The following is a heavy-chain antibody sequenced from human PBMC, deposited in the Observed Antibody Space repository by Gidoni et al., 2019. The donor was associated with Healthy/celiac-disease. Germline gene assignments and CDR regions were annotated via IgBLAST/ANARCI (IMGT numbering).Heavy chain of an antibody. CDR3: ARGAHGDYYYYVMDV. Sequence: QVQLQQWGAALFEPAEALSHTCAVSGVYVTGYYWRWIRQPPGKGLEWIGEINHSGSTNYNPSLNSRVTISVYTSNTQFALQLSSVTAADTAVYYCARGAHGDYYYYVMDVWGQGTTVTVSS. J-gene: IGHJ6*02. V-gene: IGHV4-34*01. D-gene: IGHD4-17*01. CDR1: GVYVTGYY. CDR2: INHSGST.